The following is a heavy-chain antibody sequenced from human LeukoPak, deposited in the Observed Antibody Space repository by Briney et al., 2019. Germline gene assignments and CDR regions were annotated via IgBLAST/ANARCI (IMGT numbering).Heavy chain of an antibody. D-gene: IGHD3-10*01. CDR3: AKDDGWIYYND. V-gene: IGHV3-23*01. CDR2: ISPGGEIH. Sequence: GGTLRLSCAASGFTFRRHGMNWVRQAPGKGLEWVSGISPGGEIHYYADSVKGRFTIFRDNSKDTVSLQMHSLRAEDTATYYCAKDDGWIYYNDWGQGTLVTVSS. CDR1: GFTFRRHG. J-gene: IGHJ4*02.